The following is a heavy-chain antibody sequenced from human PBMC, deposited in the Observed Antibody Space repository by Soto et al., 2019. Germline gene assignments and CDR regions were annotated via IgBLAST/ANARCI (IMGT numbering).Heavy chain of an antibody. J-gene: IGHJ6*04. CDR3: AKSVGGRKGGPHHSPNPPAPMDV. CDR1: GFTFSSYA. Sequence: GGSLRLSCAASGFTFSSYAMSWVRQAPGKGLEWVSAISGSGGSTYYADSVKGRFTISRDNSKNTLYLQMNSLRAEDTAVYYCAKSVGGRKGGPHHSPNPPAPMDVWGKGTTVTVSS. CDR2: ISGSGGST. D-gene: IGHD2-15*01. V-gene: IGHV3-23*01.